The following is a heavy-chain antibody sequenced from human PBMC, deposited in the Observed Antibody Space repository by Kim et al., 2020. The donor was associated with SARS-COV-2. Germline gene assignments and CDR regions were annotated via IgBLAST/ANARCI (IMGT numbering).Heavy chain of an antibody. D-gene: IGHD3-16*01. Sequence: YADSVKGRITISRDNAKNSMYVQMNSQRDEDTAVYYGAREAPWGWVGFDYWGQGTLVTVSS. V-gene: IGHV3-48*02. CDR3: AREAPWGWVGFDY. J-gene: IGHJ4*02.